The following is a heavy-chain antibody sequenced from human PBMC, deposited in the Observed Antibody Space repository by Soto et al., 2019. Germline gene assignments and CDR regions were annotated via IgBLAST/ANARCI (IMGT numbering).Heavy chain of an antibody. CDR2: IYDSGSS. J-gene: IGHJ4*02. D-gene: IGHD5-12*01. CDR1: GASISRGDYL. V-gene: IGHV4-30-4*01. Sequence: PSETLSLTCTVSGASISRGDYLWSWIRQSPGKGLEWIGYIYDSGSSYYNPSLQRRVTMSVYTSKNQFSLKLSSVTAADTAVYYCAREKGYISGPKNFDYWGQGTLVTVSS. CDR3: AREKGYISGPKNFDY.